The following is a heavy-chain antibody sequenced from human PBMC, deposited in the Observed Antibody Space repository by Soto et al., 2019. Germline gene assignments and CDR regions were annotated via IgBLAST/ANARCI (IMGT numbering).Heavy chain of an antibody. CDR1: GFTFSSNG. CDR3: AKEAGTGAFDV. D-gene: IGHD6-13*01. V-gene: IGHV3-30*18. CDR2: ISYDGSHK. J-gene: IGHJ3*01. Sequence: QVQLVESGGGVVQPGRSLRLSCAASGFTFSSNGMHWVRQAPGKGLEWVAVISYDGSHKYYADSVKGRFTISRDTSKNTLYLQMNSLRADDTAVYYCAKEAGTGAFDVWGQGTVVTVSS.